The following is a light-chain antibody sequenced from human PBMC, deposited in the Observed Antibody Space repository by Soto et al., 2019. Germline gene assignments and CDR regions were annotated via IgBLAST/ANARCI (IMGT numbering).Light chain of an antibody. CDR3: TSYGSSTTS. J-gene: IGLJ1*01. Sequence: QSVLTQPASVSGSPGQSITISCTGTSSDVGGYNYVSWYQQHPGKAPKLMIYEVSNRPSGVSHRFSGSKSGNTASLTISGLDAEDEADYYCTSYGSSTTSFGTGTKLTVL. CDR2: EVS. CDR1: SSDVGGYNY. V-gene: IGLV2-14*03.